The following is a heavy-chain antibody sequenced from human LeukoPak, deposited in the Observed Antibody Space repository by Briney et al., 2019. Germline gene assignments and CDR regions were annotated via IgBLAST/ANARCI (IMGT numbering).Heavy chain of an antibody. CDR3: ARSRSGYSYDHAAFDI. J-gene: IGHJ3*02. V-gene: IGHV1-24*01. D-gene: IGHD5-18*01. Sequence: ASVKVSCKVSGYTLTELSMHWVRQAPGKGLEWMGGFDPEDGETIYAQKFQGRVTMTEDTSTDTAYMELSSLTSEDTAVYYCARSRSGYSYDHAAFDIWGQGATVTVSS. CDR2: FDPEDGET. CDR1: GYTLTELS.